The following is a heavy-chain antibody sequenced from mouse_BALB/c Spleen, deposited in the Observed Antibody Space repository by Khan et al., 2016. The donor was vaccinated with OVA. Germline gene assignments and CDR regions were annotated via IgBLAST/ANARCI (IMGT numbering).Heavy chain of an antibody. J-gene: IGHJ3*01. Sequence: QVQLKQSGTELVKPGASVKLSCKTSGYTFTSYWIQWVKQRPGQGLEWIGQIFPGTGTTYYNENFKGKATLTIDTSSTTAYMLTSSLTSEDSAVYCCARGYFGNYEFAYWGQGTLVTVSA. D-gene: IGHD2-1*01. CDR3: ARGYFGNYEFAY. CDR2: IFPGTGTT. V-gene: IGHV1S132*01. CDR1: GYTFTSYW.